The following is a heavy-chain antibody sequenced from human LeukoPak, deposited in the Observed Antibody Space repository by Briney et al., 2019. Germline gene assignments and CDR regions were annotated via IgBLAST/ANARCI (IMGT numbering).Heavy chain of an antibody. J-gene: IGHJ4*02. CDR1: GYTFTNYY. D-gene: IGHD1-1*01. Sequence: ASVKVSCKASGYTFTNYYMHWVRQAPGQGLEWIGIINPSGGSTSYAQKFQGRVTMTRDTSIGTAYMELNRLTYDDTAVYYCGRDRHWNQGNFDYWGQGTLVTVSS. CDR3: GRDRHWNQGNFDY. CDR2: INPSGGST. V-gene: IGHV1-46*01.